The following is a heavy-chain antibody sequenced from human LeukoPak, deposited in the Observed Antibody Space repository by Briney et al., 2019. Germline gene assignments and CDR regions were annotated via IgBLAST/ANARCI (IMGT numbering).Heavy chain of an antibody. V-gene: IGHV3-23*01. CDR1: GFIFSSYA. J-gene: IGHJ3*02. Sequence: GGSLRLSCAASGFIFSSYAMSWVRQAPGKGLEWVSVISGSGDGTYYAESVKGRFTISRDNSKNTLYLQMNSLRAEDTAVYYCAKLGYNGSYYGGLDAFDIWGQGTMVTVSS. D-gene: IGHD1-26*01. CDR2: ISGSGDGT. CDR3: AKLGYNGSYYGGLDAFDI.